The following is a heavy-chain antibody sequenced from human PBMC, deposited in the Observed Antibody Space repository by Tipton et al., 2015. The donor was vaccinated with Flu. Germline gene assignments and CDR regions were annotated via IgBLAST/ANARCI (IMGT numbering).Heavy chain of an antibody. CDR1: GFMFDDHV. V-gene: IGHV3-9*01. D-gene: IGHD2-2*01. J-gene: IGHJ6*02. CDR3: ARDFCKGSRCPRYFYGMDV. Sequence: SLRLSCAASGFMFDDHVMHWVRQAPGKGLEWVSGISWNSGNMGYADSVQGRFTISRDNAKNSLYLQMSSLRPEDTALYYCARDFCKGSRCPRYFYGMDVWGQGTTVTVSS. CDR2: ISWNSGNM.